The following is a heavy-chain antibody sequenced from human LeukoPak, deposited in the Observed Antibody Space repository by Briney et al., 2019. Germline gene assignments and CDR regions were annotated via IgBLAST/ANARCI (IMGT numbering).Heavy chain of an antibody. D-gene: IGHD2-2*01. CDR2: IKQDGSEK. J-gene: IGHJ5*01. CDR1: GFTFRSYY. Sequence: PGGSLRLSCAASGFTFRSYYMSWVRQAPGKGLEWVANIKQDGSEKYYVDSVKGRFTISRDNAKNSLSLQMNSLRAEDSAVYYCATLGYCSSVSCSRAWFDYWGQGTLVTVSS. CDR3: ATLGYCSSVSCSRAWFDY. V-gene: IGHV3-7*01.